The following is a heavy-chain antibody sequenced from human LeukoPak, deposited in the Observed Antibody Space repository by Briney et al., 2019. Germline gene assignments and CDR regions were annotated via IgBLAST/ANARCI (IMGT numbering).Heavy chain of an antibody. CDR3: ARDASRGDYAYYFDY. D-gene: IGHD4-17*01. Sequence: PGGSLRLSCAASGFTFSSYAMHWVRQAPGKGLEWVAVISYDGSNKYYADSVKGRFTISRDNSKNTLYLQMNSLRAEDTAVYYCARDASRGDYAYYFDYWGQGTLVTVSS. J-gene: IGHJ4*02. CDR2: ISYDGSNK. CDR1: GFTFSSYA. V-gene: IGHV3-30-3*01.